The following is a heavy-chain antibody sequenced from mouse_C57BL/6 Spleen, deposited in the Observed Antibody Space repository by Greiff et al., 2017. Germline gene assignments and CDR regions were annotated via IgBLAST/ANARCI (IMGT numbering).Heavy chain of an antibody. V-gene: IGHV5-4*01. D-gene: IGHD1-1*01. CDR2: ISDGGSYT. Sequence: EVQLQESGGGLVKPGGSLKLSCAASGFTFSSYAMSWVRQTPEKRLAWVATISDGGSYTYYPDNVKGRFTISRDNAKNNLYLQMSHLKSEDTAMYYCARDGSSLYYYAMDYWGQGTSVTVSS. CDR1: GFTFSSYA. CDR3: ARDGSSLYYYAMDY. J-gene: IGHJ4*01.